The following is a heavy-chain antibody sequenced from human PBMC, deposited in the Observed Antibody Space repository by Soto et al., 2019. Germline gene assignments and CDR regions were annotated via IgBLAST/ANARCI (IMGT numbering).Heavy chain of an antibody. CDR2: ISSSSSYI. CDR3: ARSRQLANWFGP. CDR1: GVTFSGYG. D-gene: IGHD6-13*01. J-gene: IGHJ5*02. V-gene: IGHV3-21*01. Sequence: PGVSLRLSWAAAGVTFSGYGRNWIRQAPGKGLEWVSSISSSSSYIYYADSVKGRFTISRDNAKNSLYLQMNSLRAEDTAVYYCARSRQLANWFGPWGQGTLVTVSS.